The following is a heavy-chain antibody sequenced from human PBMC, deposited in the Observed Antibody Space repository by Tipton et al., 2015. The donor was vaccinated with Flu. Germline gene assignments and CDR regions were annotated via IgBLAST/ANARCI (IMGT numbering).Heavy chain of an antibody. CDR1: GGSIGSHS. CDR3: ARRGEESREQGDYNWLDP. V-gene: IGHV4-4*07. Sequence: LRLSCTVSGGSIGSHSWNWIRQPAGKGLEWIGRIYTSGNTIYNPSLQSRVTVSVDTSKNQFSLKLNSVTVADTAVYYCARRGEESREQGDYNWLDPWGQGILVTVS. D-gene: IGHD3-16*01. J-gene: IGHJ5*02. CDR2: IYTSGNT.